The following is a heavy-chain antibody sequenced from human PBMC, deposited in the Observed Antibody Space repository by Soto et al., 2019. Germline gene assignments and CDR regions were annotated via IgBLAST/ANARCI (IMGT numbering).Heavy chain of an antibody. Sequence: EVQLVESGGGLVQPGRSLRLSCGASGFTFDEYGMHWVRQAPGKGLEWVSGISWNSGTIGYADSVKGRFTISRDNAKNSLYLQMSSLRAEDTALYYYAKSTGGTAKGMDVWGQGTTVTVSS. CDR1: GFTFDEYG. J-gene: IGHJ6*02. D-gene: IGHD2-8*02. V-gene: IGHV3-9*01. CDR2: ISWNSGTI. CDR3: AKSTGGTAKGMDV.